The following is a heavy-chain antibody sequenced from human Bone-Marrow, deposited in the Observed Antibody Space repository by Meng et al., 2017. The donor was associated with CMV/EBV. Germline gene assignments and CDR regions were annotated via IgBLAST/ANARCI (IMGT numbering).Heavy chain of an antibody. V-gene: IGHV1-69*10. J-gene: IGHJ6*02. D-gene: IGHD6-13*01. CDR2: IIPILGIA. CDR1: GYTFTSYG. Sequence: SVKVSCKASGYTFTSYGISWVRQAPGQGLEWMGGIIPILGIANYAQKFQGRVTITADKSTSTAYMELSSLRSEDTAVYYCARGGSSWRKYYYYGMDVWGQGTTVTVSS. CDR3: ARGGSSWRKYYYYGMDV.